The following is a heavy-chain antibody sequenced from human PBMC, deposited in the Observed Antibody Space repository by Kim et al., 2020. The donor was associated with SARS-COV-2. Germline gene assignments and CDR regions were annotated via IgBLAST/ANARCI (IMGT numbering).Heavy chain of an antibody. CDR3: ARERITMVRGGFDP. CDR1: GGSISSGSYY. CDR2: IYTSGST. V-gene: IGHV4-61*02. J-gene: IGHJ5*02. D-gene: IGHD3-10*01. Sequence: SETLSLTCTVSGGSISSGSYYWSWIRQPAGKGLEWIGRIYTSGSTNYNPSLKSRVTISVDTSKNQFSLKLSSVTAADTAVYYCARERITMVRGGFDPWGQGTLVTVSS.